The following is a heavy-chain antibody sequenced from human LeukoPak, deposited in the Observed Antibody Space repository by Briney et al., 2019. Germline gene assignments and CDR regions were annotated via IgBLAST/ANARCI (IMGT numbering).Heavy chain of an antibody. J-gene: IGHJ4*02. D-gene: IGHD3-22*01. CDR1: GASVTMGSYY. CDR3: ARPFQDYDKGTFFYFFDF. Sequence: SETLSLTCSVSGASVTMGSYYWAWIRQPPGKGLEWIGTFHFSGSTYYNPSLKSRVTISVDTSKNSVSLMLRSVTAADTAVYFCARPFQDYDKGTFFYFFDFWGQGIPVTVSS. CDR2: FHFSGST. V-gene: IGHV4-39*01.